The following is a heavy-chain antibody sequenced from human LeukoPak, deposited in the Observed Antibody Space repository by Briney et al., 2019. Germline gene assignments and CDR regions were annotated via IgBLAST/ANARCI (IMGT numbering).Heavy chain of an antibody. V-gene: IGHV6-1*01. J-gene: IGHJ4*02. Sequence: SQTLSLTCAISGDTVSSDSATWNWIRQSPSRGLEWLGRTYYRSKWYSDYAVSVKSRISIKSDTSENQFSLQVNSVTPEDTAVYYCARQRSGWWHFDYWGQGTLVTVSS. CDR2: TYYRSKWYS. CDR1: GDTVSSDSAT. D-gene: IGHD6-19*01. CDR3: ARQRSGWWHFDY.